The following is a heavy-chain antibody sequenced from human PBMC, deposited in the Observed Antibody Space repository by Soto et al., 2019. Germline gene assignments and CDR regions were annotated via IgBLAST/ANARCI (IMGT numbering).Heavy chain of an antibody. CDR3: EKQVTTGAALYDY. V-gene: IGHV3-23*01. D-gene: IGHD1-1*01. Sequence: EVQLLESGGDLVQPGGSLRLSCTAAGFTFRSYAMGWARQAPGKGLEWVAVISESGGRTYYADSVKGRFTISRDNSKNTLYLQMNSLRAEDWAVYYWEKQVTTGAALYDYWCQGSLVTVSS. CDR2: ISESGGRT. CDR1: GFTFRSYA. J-gene: IGHJ4*02.